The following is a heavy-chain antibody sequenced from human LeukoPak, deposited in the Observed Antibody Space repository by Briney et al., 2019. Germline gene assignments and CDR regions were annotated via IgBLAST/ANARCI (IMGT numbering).Heavy chain of an antibody. D-gene: IGHD2-15*01. CDR2: IYYSGST. CDR1: GGSISSSSYY. V-gene: IGHV4-39*07. CDR3: ARYVLLGYCSGGSCYGYFDY. J-gene: IGHJ4*02. Sequence: PSETLSLTCTVSGGSISSSSYYWGWIRQPPGKGLEWIGSIYYSGSTYYNPSLKSRVTISVDTSKNQFSLKLSSVTAADTAVYYCARYVLLGYCSGGSCYGYFDYWGQGTLVTVSS.